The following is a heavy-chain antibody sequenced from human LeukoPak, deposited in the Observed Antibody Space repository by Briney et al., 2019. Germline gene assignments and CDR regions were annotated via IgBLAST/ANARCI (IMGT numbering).Heavy chain of an antibody. V-gene: IGHV3-21*01. CDR1: GFSFSSYS. Sequence: GGSLRLSCAASGFSFSSYSMNWVRQAPGKGLEWVSCIDSSSSYIYYADSVQGRFTISRDNSKNTLYLQMNSLRAEDTAVYYCARGDIVVVPAAIEYYYYYGMDVWGKGTTVTVSS. J-gene: IGHJ6*04. CDR3: ARGDIVVVPAAIEYYYYYGMDV. CDR2: IDSSSSYI. D-gene: IGHD2-2*01.